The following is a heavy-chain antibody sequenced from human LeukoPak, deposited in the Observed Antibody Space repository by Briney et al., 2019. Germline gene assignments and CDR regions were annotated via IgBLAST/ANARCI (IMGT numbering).Heavy chain of an antibody. Sequence: ASVKVSCKASGYTFTSYAMHWVRQAPGQRLEWMGWINAGNGNTKYSQKFQGRVTITRDTSASTAYMELSSLRSEVTAVYYCAREGILWFGESPYYYYGMDVWGKGTTVTVSS. CDR2: INAGNGNT. CDR1: GYTFTSYA. CDR3: AREGILWFGESPYYYYGMDV. V-gene: IGHV1-3*01. D-gene: IGHD3-10*01. J-gene: IGHJ6*04.